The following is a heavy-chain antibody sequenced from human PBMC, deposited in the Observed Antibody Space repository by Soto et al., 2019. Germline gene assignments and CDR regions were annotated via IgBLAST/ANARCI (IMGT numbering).Heavy chain of an antibody. J-gene: IGHJ6*02. V-gene: IGHV1-69*13. CDR1: GGTFSSYA. D-gene: IGHD2-2*01. Sequence: GASVKVSCKASGGTFSSYAISWVRQAPGQGLEWMGGIIPISGTANYAQKFQGRVTITADESTSTAYMELSSLRSEDTAVYYCARDLSPIVVVPAAYYYGMDVWGQGTTVTVSS. CDR2: IIPISGTA. CDR3: ARDLSPIVVVPAAYYYGMDV.